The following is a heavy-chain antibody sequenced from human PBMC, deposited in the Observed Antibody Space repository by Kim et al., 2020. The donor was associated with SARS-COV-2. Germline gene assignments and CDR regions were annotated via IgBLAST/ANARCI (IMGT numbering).Heavy chain of an antibody. CDR2: SDGSSI. V-gene: IGHV3-11*01. Sequence: SDGSSIKYADSVNGRFTITRDNAKKSLSLQMSSLTPEDTAVYYCVREPNYWGQGTLVTVSS. J-gene: IGHJ4*02. CDR3: VREPNY.